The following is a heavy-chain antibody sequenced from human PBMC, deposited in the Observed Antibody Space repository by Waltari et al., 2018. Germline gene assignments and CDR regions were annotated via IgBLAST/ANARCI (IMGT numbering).Heavy chain of an antibody. CDR1: GENVSSYA. D-gene: IGHD6-19*01. J-gene: IGHJ4*02. V-gene: IGHV1-69*01. CDR2: IIPIFGTA. CDR3: ARKPNPVAGIFDY. Sequence: QVQLVQSGPEVKKRGSSGKVSCKASGENVSSYAISWVRQAPGQRLEWMGGIIPIFGTANYAQKFQGRVTITADESTSTAYMELSSLRSEDTAVYYCARKPNPVAGIFDYWGQGTLVTVSS.